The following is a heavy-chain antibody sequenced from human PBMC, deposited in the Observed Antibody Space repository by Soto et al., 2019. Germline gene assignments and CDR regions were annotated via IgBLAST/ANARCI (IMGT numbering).Heavy chain of an antibody. J-gene: IGHJ4*02. CDR1: GFTFSSYA. V-gene: IGHV3-23*01. D-gene: IGHD3-3*01. CDR2: ISGSGGST. CDR3: AKGQGITIFGVVTPSDY. Sequence: EVQLLESGGGLVQPGGSLRLSCAASGFTFSSYAMSWVRQAPGKGLEWVSAISGSGGSTYYADSVKGRFTISRDNSKNTLYLHMNSLRAEDTAVYYCAKGQGITIFGVVTPSDYWGQGTLVTVSS.